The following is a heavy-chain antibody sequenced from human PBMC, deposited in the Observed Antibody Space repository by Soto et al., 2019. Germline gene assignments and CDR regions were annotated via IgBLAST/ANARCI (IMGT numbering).Heavy chain of an antibody. V-gene: IGHV1-8*01. J-gene: IGHJ6*02. CDR2: MNPNSGNT. D-gene: IGHD3-3*01. CDR1: GYTFTSYD. CDR3: ARGRKDDFWSGYPIEDYYYGMDV. Sequence: ASVKVSCKASGYTFTSYDINWVRQATGQGLEWMGWMNPNSGNTGYAQKFQGRVTMTRNTSISTAYMELSSLRSEDTAVYYCARGRKDDFWSGYPIEDYYYGMDVWGQGTTVTVSS.